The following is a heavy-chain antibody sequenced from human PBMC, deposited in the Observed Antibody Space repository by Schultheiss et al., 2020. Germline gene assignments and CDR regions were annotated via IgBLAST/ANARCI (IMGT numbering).Heavy chain of an antibody. Sequence: GESLKISCAASGFTFSSYEMNWVRQAPGKGLEWVSYISSSGSTIYYADSVKGRFTISRDNAKNSLYLQMNSLRAEDTAVYYCAGSRGCGMDVWGQGVSRGCGMDVWGQGTTVTVSS. D-gene: IGHD3-16*01. CDR2: ISSSGSTI. J-gene: IGHJ6*02. CDR1: GFTFSSYE. CDR3: AGSRGCGMDVWGQGVSRGCGMDV. V-gene: IGHV3-48*03.